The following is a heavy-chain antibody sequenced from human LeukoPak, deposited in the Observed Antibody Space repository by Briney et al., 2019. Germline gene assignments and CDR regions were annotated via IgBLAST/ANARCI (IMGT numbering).Heavy chain of an antibody. V-gene: IGHV5-10-1*01. D-gene: IGHD2-21*01. CDR1: GYSFTTYW. CDR2: VDPSDSYT. CDR3: ARLFRDDVFDI. Sequence: GESLRISCKGSGYSFTTYWISWVRQMPGKGLEWMGRVDPSDSYTNYSPSFQGHVSISADKSISTAYLQWRSLKASDTAMYYCARLFRDDVFDIWGQGTMVTVSS. J-gene: IGHJ3*02.